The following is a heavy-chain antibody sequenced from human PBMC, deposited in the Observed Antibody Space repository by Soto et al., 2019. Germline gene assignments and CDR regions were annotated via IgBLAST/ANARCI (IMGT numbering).Heavy chain of an antibody. Sequence: ASVKVSCKASGYTFTGYYMHWVRQAPGQGLEWMGWISPNSGGTNYAQKFQGWVTMTRDTSISTAYMELSRLRSDDTAVYYCARGDSSGWYFYGMDVWGQGTTVTVSS. J-gene: IGHJ6*02. D-gene: IGHD6-19*01. CDR3: ARGDSSGWYFYGMDV. CDR1: GYTFTGYY. V-gene: IGHV1-2*04. CDR2: ISPNSGGT.